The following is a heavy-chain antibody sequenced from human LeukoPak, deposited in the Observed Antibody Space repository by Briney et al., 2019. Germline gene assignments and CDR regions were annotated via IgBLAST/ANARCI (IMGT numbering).Heavy chain of an antibody. Sequence: PGRSLRLSCAASGFTFDDYAMHWVRQAPGKGLEWVPGISWNSGSIGYADSVKGRFTISRDNAKNSLYLQMNSLRAEDTALYYCAKGPVVGARADYYYGMDVWGQGTTVTVSS. V-gene: IGHV3-9*01. J-gene: IGHJ6*02. D-gene: IGHD1-26*01. CDR3: AKGPVVGARADYYYGMDV. CDR2: ISWNSGSI. CDR1: GFTFDDYA.